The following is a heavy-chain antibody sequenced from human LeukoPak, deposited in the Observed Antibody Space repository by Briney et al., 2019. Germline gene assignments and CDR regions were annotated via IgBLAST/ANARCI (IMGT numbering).Heavy chain of an antibody. Sequence: SVKVSCKASGGTFSSYAIGWVRQAPGQGLEWMGRVIPILGIANYAQKFQGRVTITADKSTSTAYMELSSLRSEDTAVYYCARDPLGMATTRGDDYWGQGTLVTVSS. J-gene: IGHJ4*02. V-gene: IGHV1-69*04. CDR3: ARDPLGMATTRGDDY. CDR1: GGTFSSYA. CDR2: VIPILGIA. D-gene: IGHD5-12*01.